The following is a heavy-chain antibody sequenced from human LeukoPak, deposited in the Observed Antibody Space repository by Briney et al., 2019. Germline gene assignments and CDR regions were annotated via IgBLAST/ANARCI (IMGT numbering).Heavy chain of an antibody. CDR1: GGSFIGYY. CDR2: INHSGST. V-gene: IGHV4-34*01. J-gene: IGHJ5*02. Sequence: SETLSLTCAVYGGSFIGYYWSWIRQPPAKGLEWIGQINHSGSTNYNPSLKSRVTISVDTSKNQFSLKLSSVTAADTAVYYCARYYLQWLARSTNWFDPWGQGTLVTVSS. CDR3: ARYYLQWLARSTNWFDP. D-gene: IGHD6-19*01.